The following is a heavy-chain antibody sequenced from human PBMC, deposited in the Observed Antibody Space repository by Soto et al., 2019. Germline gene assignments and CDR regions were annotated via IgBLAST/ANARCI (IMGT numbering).Heavy chain of an antibody. D-gene: IGHD6-19*01. J-gene: IGHJ5*02. V-gene: IGHV4-39*01. CDR2: IYYSGST. Sequence: TVSGGSISSSSYYWGWIRQPPGKGLEWIGSIYYSGSTYYNPSLKSRVTISVDTSKNQFSLKLSSVTAADTAVYYCARQRYSSGSYAPLGCFDAWGQGTLVTVSS. CDR3: ARQRYSSGSYAPLGCFDA. CDR1: GGSISSSSYY.